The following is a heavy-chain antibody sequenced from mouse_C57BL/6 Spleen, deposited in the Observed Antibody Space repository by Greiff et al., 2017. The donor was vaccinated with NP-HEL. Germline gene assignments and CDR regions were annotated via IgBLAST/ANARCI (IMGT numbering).Heavy chain of an antibody. V-gene: IGHV2-6-1*01. D-gene: IGHD1-1*01. CDR1: GFSLTSYG. Sequence: VMLVESGPGLVAPSQSLSITCTVSGFSLTSYGVHWVRQPPGKGLEWLVVIWSDGSTTYNSALKSRLSISKDNSKSQVFIKMNSLQTDDTAMYYCARHGSSPYYYAMDYWGQGTSVTVAS. CDR2: IWSDGST. CDR3: ARHGSSPYYYAMDY. J-gene: IGHJ4*01.